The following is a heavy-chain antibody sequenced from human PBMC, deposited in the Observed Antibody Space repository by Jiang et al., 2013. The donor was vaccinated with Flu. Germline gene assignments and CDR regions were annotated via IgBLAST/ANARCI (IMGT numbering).Heavy chain of an antibody. CDR3: ARDASYYDSSGYYPL. CDR2: IYYSGST. D-gene: IGHD3-22*01. Sequence: KPSETLSLTCTVSGGSISSYYWSWIRQPPGKGLEWIGYIYYSGSTNYNPSLKSRVTISVDTSKNQFSLKLSSLTAADTAVYYCARDASYYDSSGYYPLWGQGTLVTVSS. V-gene: IGHV4-59*01. CDR1: GGSISSYY. J-gene: IGHJ4*02.